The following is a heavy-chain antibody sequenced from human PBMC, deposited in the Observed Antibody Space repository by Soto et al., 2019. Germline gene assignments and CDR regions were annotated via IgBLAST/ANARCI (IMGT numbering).Heavy chain of an antibody. CDR3: ARDIWSGDYKWFDS. CDR2: ISNDGRAQ. Sequence: GGSLRLSCTSSTVTINVHGIQWVRQAPGKGLEWVAFISNDGRAQYYADSVKGRFTISRDYSKNTVDLQMNSLRNEETAVYYCARDIWSGDYKWFDSWGPGTLVTVSS. D-gene: IGHD3-3*01. CDR1: TVTINVHG. V-gene: IGHV3-30*03. J-gene: IGHJ5*01.